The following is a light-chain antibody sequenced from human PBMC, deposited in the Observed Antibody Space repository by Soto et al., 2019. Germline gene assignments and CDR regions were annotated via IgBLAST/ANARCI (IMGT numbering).Light chain of an antibody. V-gene: IGKV3-20*01. CDR3: QQYGSSPLT. Sequence: EIVLTQSPGTLSLSPGERATLSCRASQSVSSSFLAWYQQKPGQAPRLLIYGASSMATGIPDRFGGSGSGTDFTLTISSLEPEDGAVYYCQQYGSSPLTFGGGTKVEIK. CDR1: QSVSSSF. J-gene: IGKJ4*01. CDR2: GAS.